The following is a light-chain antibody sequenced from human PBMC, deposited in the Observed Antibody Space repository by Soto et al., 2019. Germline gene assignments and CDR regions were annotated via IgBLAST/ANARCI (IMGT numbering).Light chain of an antibody. J-gene: IGKJ4*01. CDR2: AAS. CDR3: QQYDSYPAT. Sequence: DIQMTQSPYSLSASVGDTVTITCRASQGINNFLAWFQQKPGQDPRSLIYAASSLQSGVPSRFSGSGSETDFTLTISSLQPEDRATYYGQQYDSYPATFGGGTKVEIK. V-gene: IGKV1-16*01. CDR1: QGINNF.